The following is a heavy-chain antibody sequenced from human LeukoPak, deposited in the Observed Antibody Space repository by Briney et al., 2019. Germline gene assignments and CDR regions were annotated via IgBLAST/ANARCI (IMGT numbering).Heavy chain of an antibody. V-gene: IGHV3-23*01. Sequence: GGSLRLSCAASGFTFSSYWMHWVRQAPGKGLEWVSAISGSGGSTCYADSVKGRFTISRDNSKNTLYLQMNSLRAEDTAVYYCAKREGDTGWFQHYYYYGMDVWGQGTTVTVSS. D-gene: IGHD2-15*01. J-gene: IGHJ6*02. CDR2: ISGSGGST. CDR3: AKREGDTGWFQHYYYYGMDV. CDR1: GFTFSSYW.